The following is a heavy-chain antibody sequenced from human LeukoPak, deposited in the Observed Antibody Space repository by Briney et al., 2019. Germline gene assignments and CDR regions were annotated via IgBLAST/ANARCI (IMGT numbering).Heavy chain of an antibody. J-gene: IGHJ5*02. V-gene: IGHV4-30-2*01. D-gene: IGHD3-22*01. Sequence: PSETLSLTCAVSGGSISSGGYSWSWIRQPPGKGLEWIGYIYHSGSTYYNPSLKSRVTISVDGSKNQFSLKLSSVTAADTAVYYCARGGTYYYDKAWFDPWGQGTLVTVSS. CDR2: IYHSGST. CDR3: ARGGTYYYDKAWFDP. CDR1: GGSISSGGYS.